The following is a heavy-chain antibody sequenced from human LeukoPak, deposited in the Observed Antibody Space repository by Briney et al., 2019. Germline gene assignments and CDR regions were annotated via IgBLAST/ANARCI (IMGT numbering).Heavy chain of an antibody. V-gene: IGHV3-30*02. Sequence: PGGSLRLSCAASGFTFSSYGMHWVRQAPGKGLEWVAFIRYDGSNKYYADSVKGRFTISRDNSKNTLYLQMNSLKTEDTAVYYCTTVKYYYGSGSPFWGQGTLVTVSS. J-gene: IGHJ4*02. CDR1: GFTFSSYG. CDR2: IRYDGSNK. D-gene: IGHD3-10*01. CDR3: TTVKYYYGSGSPF.